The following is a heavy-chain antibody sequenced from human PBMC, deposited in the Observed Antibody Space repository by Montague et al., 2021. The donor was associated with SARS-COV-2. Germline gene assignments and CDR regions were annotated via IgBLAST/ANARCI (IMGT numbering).Heavy chain of an antibody. CDR3: ARGEGVMVYVYGMDV. D-gene: IGHD2-8*01. J-gene: IGHJ6*02. V-gene: IGHV4-31*03. Sequence: TLSLTRTVSGGSISSGGYYWSWIRQHPGKGLEWIGYIYYSGSTNYNPSLKSRLTISVDTSKNQFSLKLSSVTAADTAVYYCARGEGVMVYVYGMDVWGQGTTVTVSS. CDR1: GGSISSGGYY. CDR2: IYYSGST.